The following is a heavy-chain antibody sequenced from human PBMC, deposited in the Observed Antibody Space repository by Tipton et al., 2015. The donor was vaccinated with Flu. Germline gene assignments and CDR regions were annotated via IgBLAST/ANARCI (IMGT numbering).Heavy chain of an antibody. CDR1: GGSISSYY. CDR3: ARRDYSNYVSDPKNWFDP. CDR2: IYYSGTT. D-gene: IGHD4-11*01. Sequence: GLVKPSETLSLTCTVSGGSISSYYWNWIRQPPGKGLEWIANIYYSGTTNYNPSLKSRVTISVDTSKNQFSLKVFSVTAADTAVYYCARRDYSNYVSDPKNWFDPWGQGILVTVSS. V-gene: IGHV4-59*08. J-gene: IGHJ5*02.